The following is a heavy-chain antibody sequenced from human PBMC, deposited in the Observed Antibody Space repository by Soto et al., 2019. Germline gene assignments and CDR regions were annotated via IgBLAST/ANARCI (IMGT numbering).Heavy chain of an antibody. Sequence: GGSLRLSCAASGFTFSSYWMSWVRQAPGKGLEWVANIKQDGSEKYYVYSVKGRFTISRDNAKNSLYLQMNSLRAEDTALYYCAREVLRFLEWPLGMDVWGQGTTVTVSS. CDR2: IKQDGSEK. V-gene: IGHV3-7*01. D-gene: IGHD3-3*01. CDR3: AREVLRFLEWPLGMDV. J-gene: IGHJ6*02. CDR1: GFTFSSYW.